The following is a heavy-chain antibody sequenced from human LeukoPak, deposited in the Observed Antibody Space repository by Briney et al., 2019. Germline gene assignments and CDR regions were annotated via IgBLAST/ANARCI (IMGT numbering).Heavy chain of an antibody. D-gene: IGHD2-2*01. CDR2: FDPEDGET. CDR1: GYTLTELS. Sequence: GASVKVSCKVSGYTLTELSMHWVRQAPGKGLEWMGGFDPEDGETVYAQKFQGRVTITADKSTSTAYMELSSLRSEDTAVYYCAREGQKIVVVPAATRGNWFDPWGQGTLVTVSS. J-gene: IGHJ5*02. V-gene: IGHV1-24*01. CDR3: AREGQKIVVVPAATRGNWFDP.